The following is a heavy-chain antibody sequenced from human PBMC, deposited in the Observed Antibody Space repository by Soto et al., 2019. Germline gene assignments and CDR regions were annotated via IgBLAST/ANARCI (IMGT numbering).Heavy chain of an antibody. CDR2: INSEGTST. CDR3: ARDVPYYYDSSGCLDY. J-gene: IGHJ4*02. CDR1: GFTFSSYW. V-gene: IGHV3-74*01. Sequence: PGGSLRLSCAASGFTFSSYWMHWLRQAPGKGLVWVSRINSEGTSTSYADSVKGRFTISRDNAKNTLYLQMNSLRAEDTAVYYCARDVPYYYDSSGCLDYWAQGTLVTVSS. D-gene: IGHD3-22*01.